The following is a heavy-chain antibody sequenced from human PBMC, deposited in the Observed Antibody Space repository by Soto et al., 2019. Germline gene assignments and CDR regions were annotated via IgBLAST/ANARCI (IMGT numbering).Heavy chain of an antibody. CDR2: ITTTSSTM. Sequence: GWSLRLSCTPSGFIFSDYSMNLVRQAPGKGLEWISYITTTSSTMYYADSVKGRFTISRDNAKNSLYLQMNSLRDEDTAVYYCARDSSGRQYYGMDVWGQGTRVXV. V-gene: IGHV3-48*02. CDR1: GFIFSDYS. CDR3: ARDSSGRQYYGMDV. J-gene: IGHJ6*02. D-gene: IGHD3-22*01.